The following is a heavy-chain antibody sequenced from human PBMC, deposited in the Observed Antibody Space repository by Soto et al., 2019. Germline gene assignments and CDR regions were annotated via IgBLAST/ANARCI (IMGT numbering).Heavy chain of an antibody. Sequence: QVQLQQWGAGLLKPSETLSLTCAMNGGSFSDYYWIWIRQPPGKGLEWIGEFNESGTTNYSPSLKSRVTISVDTSKKQFSLKLNSVSAADTAVYYCAGARGRLVGFDYWGQGTLVTASS. CDR2: FNESGTT. CDR3: AGARGRLVGFDY. V-gene: IGHV4-34*02. CDR1: GGSFSDYY. D-gene: IGHD1-26*01. J-gene: IGHJ4*02.